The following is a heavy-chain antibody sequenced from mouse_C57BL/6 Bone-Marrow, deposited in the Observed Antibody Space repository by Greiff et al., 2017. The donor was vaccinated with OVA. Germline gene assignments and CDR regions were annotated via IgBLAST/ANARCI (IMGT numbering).Heavy chain of an antibody. CDR3: ATYYSNLDY. CDR1: GYAFTNYL. V-gene: IGHV1-54*01. D-gene: IGHD2-5*01. Sequence: QVQLQQSGAELVRPGTSVKVSCKASGYAFTNYLIEWVKQRPGQGLEWIGVINPGSGGTNYNEKFKGKATLTADKSSSTAYMQLGSLTSEDSAVYFCATYYSNLDYWGQGTTLTVSS. CDR2: INPGSGGT. J-gene: IGHJ2*01.